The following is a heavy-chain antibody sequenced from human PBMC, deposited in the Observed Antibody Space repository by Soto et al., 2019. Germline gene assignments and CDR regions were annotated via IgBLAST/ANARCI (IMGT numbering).Heavy chain of an antibody. CDR1: GYTFTGYY. V-gene: IGHV1-2*02. CDR3: ARDYGGVDTAMAGWFDP. J-gene: IGHJ5*02. CDR2: IKTNSGGT. Sequence: QVQLVQSGAEVKKPGASVKVSCTASGYTFTGYYMHWVRQAPGKGLEWMGWIKTNSGGTNYAQKLKGRVTMTTNTSISTAYMELSRLRSDDAAVYYCARDYGGVDTAMAGWFDPWGQGTLVTVSS. D-gene: IGHD5-18*01.